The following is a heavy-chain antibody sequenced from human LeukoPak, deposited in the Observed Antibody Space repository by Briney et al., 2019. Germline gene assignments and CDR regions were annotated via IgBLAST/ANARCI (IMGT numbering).Heavy chain of an antibody. D-gene: IGHD6-19*01. CDR3: ARGAHSRAQSVAGWYYYYMDV. CDR1: GFTFSSYV. J-gene: IGHJ6*03. V-gene: IGHV3-7*01. CDR2: IKQDGSEK. Sequence: PGGSLRLSCAASGFTFSSYVMNWVRQAPGKGLEWVANIKQDGSEKYYVDSVKGRFTISRDNAKNSLYLQMNSLRAEDTAVYYCARGAHSRAQSVAGWYYYYMDVWGKGTTVTISS.